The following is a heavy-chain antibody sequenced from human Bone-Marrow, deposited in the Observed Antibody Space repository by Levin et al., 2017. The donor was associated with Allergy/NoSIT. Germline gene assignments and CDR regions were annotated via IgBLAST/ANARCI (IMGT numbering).Heavy chain of an antibody. CDR3: AGSPARTYSYYYYMDV. V-gene: IGHV1-46*01. J-gene: IGHJ6*03. Sequence: RGESLKISCKASRYTFSNKYVHWVRQAPGQGLEWMGIINPSDGSTSYAQRFRGRVTMTRDTSTSTVYMQLSSLKSEDTAVYYCAGSPARTYSYYYYMDVWGKGTTVTVSS. D-gene: IGHD3-10*01. CDR2: INPSDGST. CDR1: RYTFSNKY.